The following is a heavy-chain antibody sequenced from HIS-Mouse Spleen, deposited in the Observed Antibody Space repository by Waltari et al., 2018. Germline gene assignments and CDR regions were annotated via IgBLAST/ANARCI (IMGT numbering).Heavy chain of an antibody. CDR1: GFSLSTSGMC. V-gene: IGHV2-70*15. D-gene: IGHD5-18*01. CDR3: ARIRSGGYSSPEYYFDY. Sequence: QVTLRESGPALVKPTQTLTLTCTFSGFSLSTSGMCVSWLRQPPGKALEWLARIEWDEDKYYSTSLKTRLTISKDTSKNQVVLTMTNMDPVDTATYYCARIRSGGYSSPEYYFDYWGQGTLVTVSS. J-gene: IGHJ4*02. CDR2: IEWDEDK.